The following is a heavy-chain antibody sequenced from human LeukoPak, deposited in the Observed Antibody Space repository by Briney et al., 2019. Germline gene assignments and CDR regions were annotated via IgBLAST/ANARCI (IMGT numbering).Heavy chain of an antibody. CDR1: GFTFSSYW. J-gene: IGHJ4*02. V-gene: IGHV3-7*03. CDR3: AKNLVELLYSFDY. Sequence: TGGSLRLSCAVSGFTFSSYWMSWVRQAPGKGLEWVANIKQDGSKKYYVDSVKGRFTISRDNAKNSLYLQMNSLRAEDTAVYYCAKNLVELLYSFDYWGQGTLVAVSS. CDR2: IKQDGSKK. D-gene: IGHD3-10*01.